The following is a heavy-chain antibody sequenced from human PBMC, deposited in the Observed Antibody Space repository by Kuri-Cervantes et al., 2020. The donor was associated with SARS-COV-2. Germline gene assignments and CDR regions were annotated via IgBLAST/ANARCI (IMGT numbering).Heavy chain of an antibody. CDR2: ISSSSSYI. J-gene: IGHJ5*02. V-gene: IGHV3-21*01. Sequence: GGSLRLSCAASGFTFSSYSMNWVRQAPGKGLEWVSSISSSSSYIYYADSVKGRFTISRDNAKNSLYLQMNSLRAEDTAVYYCTTEDSSGWYNWFDPWGQGTLVTVSS. CDR3: TTEDSSGWYNWFDP. D-gene: IGHD6-19*01. CDR1: GFTFSSYS.